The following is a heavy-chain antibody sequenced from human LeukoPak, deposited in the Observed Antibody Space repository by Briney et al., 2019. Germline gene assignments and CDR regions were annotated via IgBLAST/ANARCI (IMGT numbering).Heavy chain of an antibody. V-gene: IGHV4-61*01. J-gene: IGHJ5*02. CDR2: IYNGVNT. CDR1: GASVSSASY. Sequence: SETLSLTCTVSGASVSSASYWTWIRQPPGKGVEWIAHIYNGVNTNYNPSLKSRVTISVDTSKNQFSLRLNSVTAADTAVYYCARSRAFNSGAFDPWGQGALVTVSS. D-gene: IGHD1-26*01. CDR3: ARSRAFNSGAFDP.